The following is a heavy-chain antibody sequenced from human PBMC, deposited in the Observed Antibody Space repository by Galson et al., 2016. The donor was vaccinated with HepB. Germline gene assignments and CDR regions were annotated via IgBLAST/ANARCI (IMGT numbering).Heavy chain of an antibody. Sequence: SVKVSCKASGYHFLNYGISWVRQAPGQGLEWMGWISTYNGNTKSAQKVQDRVTMTTDTSTGTGYLELWSLTPEDTAVYYCATYNVSLGDYNAFDFWGQGTLVTVSA. J-gene: IGHJ4*02. CDR3: ATYNVSLGDYNAFDF. D-gene: IGHD3-10*01. CDR2: ISTYNGNT. CDR1: GYHFLNYG. V-gene: IGHV1-18*01.